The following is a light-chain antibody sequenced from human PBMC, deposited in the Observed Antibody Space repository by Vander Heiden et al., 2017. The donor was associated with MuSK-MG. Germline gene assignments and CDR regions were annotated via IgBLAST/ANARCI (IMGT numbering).Light chain of an antibody. Sequence: SSELTQPPSVSVSPGQTARITCSGDSLPEKYVCWYQQKSGQAPVLVIFEYNKRPSEIPERFSGSSSGTVATLTISGAHVEDEADYYCYSTVTVNSGRQREVFGGGTKLTVL. CDR1: SLPEKY. CDR2: EYN. V-gene: IGLV3-10*01. J-gene: IGLJ2*01. CDR3: YSTVTVNSGRQREV.